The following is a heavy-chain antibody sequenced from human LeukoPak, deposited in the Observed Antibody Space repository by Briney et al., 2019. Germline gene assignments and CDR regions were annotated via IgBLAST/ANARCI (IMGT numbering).Heavy chain of an antibody. CDR1: GFTFSSYS. D-gene: IGHD3-22*01. V-gene: IGHV3-21*01. Sequence: GGSLRLSCAASGFTFSSYSMNWVRQAPGKGLEWVSSISSSSSYIYYADSVKGRFTISRDNAKNSLYLQMNSLRAEDTAVYYCASFLSSGYYQTWYGPWGQGTLVTVSS. J-gene: IGHJ5*02. CDR3: ASFLSSGYYQTWYGP. CDR2: ISSSSSYI.